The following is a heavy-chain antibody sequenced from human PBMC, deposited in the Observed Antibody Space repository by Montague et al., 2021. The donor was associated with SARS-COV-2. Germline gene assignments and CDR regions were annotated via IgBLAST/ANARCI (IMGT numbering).Heavy chain of an antibody. V-gene: IGHV4-34*01. J-gene: IGHJ5*02. CDR3: ARERYSFSLTRGSTWFDP. Sequence: SETLSLTCAVYGGSFSGYYWSWIRQPPGKGLEWIGEINHSGSTNYNPSLKSRVTISVDTPKNQFSLELSSVTAADTAVYYCARERYSFSLTRGSTWFDPWGQGTLVTVSS. CDR1: GGSFSGYY. D-gene: IGHD3-9*01. CDR2: INHSGST.